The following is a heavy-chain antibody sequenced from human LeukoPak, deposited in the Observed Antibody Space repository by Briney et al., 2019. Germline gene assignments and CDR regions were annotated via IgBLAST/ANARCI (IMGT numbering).Heavy chain of an antibody. Sequence: SETLSLTCTVSGGSISSYYWSWIRQPAGKGLEWIGRIYTSGSTNYNPSLKSRVTMSVDTSKNQFSLKLSSVTAADTAVYYCARLPSTNYYYYYYYMDVWGKGTTVTISS. D-gene: IGHD1-7*01. CDR1: GGSISSYY. J-gene: IGHJ6*03. CDR2: IYTSGST. CDR3: ARLPSTNYYYYYYYMDV. V-gene: IGHV4-4*07.